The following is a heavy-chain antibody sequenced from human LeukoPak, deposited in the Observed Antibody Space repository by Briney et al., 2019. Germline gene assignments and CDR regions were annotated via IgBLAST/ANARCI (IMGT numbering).Heavy chain of an antibody. V-gene: IGHV4-34*01. CDR1: GGSFSGYY. CDR3: ARGLNRFY. J-gene: IGHJ4*02. Sequence: SETLSLTCAVYGGSFSGYYWSWIRQPPGKGLEWIGEINHSGSINYNPSLKSRVTISVDTSKNQFSLKLSSVTAADTAVYYCARGLNRFYWGQGTLVTVSS. CDR2: INHSGSI.